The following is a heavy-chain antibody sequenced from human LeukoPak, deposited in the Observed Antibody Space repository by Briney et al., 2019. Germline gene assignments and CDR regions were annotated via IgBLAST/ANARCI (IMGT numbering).Heavy chain of an antibody. CDR3: ARAPRYDSSGYYYVGYFDY. Sequence: GGSLRLSCAASGFTVRSNYMSWVRQAPGKGLEWVSVIYSGGSTYYADSVKGRFTISRDNSKNTLYLQMNSLRAEDTAVYYCARAPRYDSSGYYYVGYFDYWGQGTLVTVSS. V-gene: IGHV3-66*01. D-gene: IGHD3-22*01. CDR2: IYSGGST. CDR1: GFTVRSNY. J-gene: IGHJ4*02.